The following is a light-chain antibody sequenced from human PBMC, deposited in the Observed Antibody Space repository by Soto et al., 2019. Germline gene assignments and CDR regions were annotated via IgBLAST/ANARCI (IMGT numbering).Light chain of an antibody. CDR3: SSYRSSNSYV. CDR2: DVS. J-gene: IGLJ1*01. Sequence: QSALTQPASVSGSPGQSITISCTGTSSDVAAYNFVSWYQQHPDKAPKLMIFDVSKRPSGVPNRFSGSKSGNTASLTISGLQAEDEADYYCSSYRSSNSYVFGTGTKVTVL. CDR1: SSDVAAYNF. V-gene: IGLV2-14*03.